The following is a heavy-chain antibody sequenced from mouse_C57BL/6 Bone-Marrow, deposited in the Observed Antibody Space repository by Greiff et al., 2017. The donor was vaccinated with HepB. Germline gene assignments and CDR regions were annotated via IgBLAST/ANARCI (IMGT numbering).Heavy chain of an antibody. D-gene: IGHD3-3*01. Sequence: LQESGAELVKPGASVKISCKASGYAFSSYWMNWVKQRPGKGLEWIGQIYPGDGDTNYNGKFKGKATLTADKSSSTAYMQLSSLTSEDSAVYFCARGRDGVYFDCWGQGTTLTVSS. CDR1: GYAFSSYW. CDR2: IYPGDGDT. V-gene: IGHV1-80*01. CDR3: ARGRDGVYFDC. J-gene: IGHJ2*01.